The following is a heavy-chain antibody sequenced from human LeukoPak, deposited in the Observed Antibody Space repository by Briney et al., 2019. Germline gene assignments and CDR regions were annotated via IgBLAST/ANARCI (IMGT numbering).Heavy chain of an antibody. D-gene: IGHD1-26*01. J-gene: IGHJ5*02. Sequence: SETLSLTCAVYGGSFSGYYWSWIRQPPGKGLEWIGEINHSGSTNYNPSLKSRVTISVDTSKNQFSLKLSSVTAADTAVYYCARDRWLLRWFDPWGQGTLVTVSS. V-gene: IGHV4-34*01. CDR1: GGSFSGYY. CDR2: INHSGST. CDR3: ARDRWLLRWFDP.